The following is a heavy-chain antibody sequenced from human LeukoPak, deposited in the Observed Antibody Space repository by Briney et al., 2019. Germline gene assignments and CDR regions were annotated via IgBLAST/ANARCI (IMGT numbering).Heavy chain of an antibody. V-gene: IGHV3-23*01. CDR1: GFTFSSYD. CDR2: ISGSGNST. D-gene: IGHD1-26*01. CDR3: ATEGLVGAMVY. Sequence: GGSLRLSCAASGFTFSSYDMSWVRQAPGKELEWVSAISGSGNSTYYADSVKGRFTISRDNSKSTMYLQMNSLRAEDTAVYYCATEGLVGAMVYWGQGTLVTVSS. J-gene: IGHJ4*02.